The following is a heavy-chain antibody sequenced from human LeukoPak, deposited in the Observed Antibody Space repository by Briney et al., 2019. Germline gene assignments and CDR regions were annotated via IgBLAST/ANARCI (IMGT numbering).Heavy chain of an antibody. Sequence: GGSLRLSCAASGFTFNTYAMSWVRQAPGKGLEWVSGISGSGGSTYYADSVKGRFTISRDNSKNTLYLQMNSLRAEDTALYYCAKDREQWLVGGFDPWGQGTLVTVSS. CDR3: AKDREQWLVGGFDP. CDR2: ISGSGGST. V-gene: IGHV3-23*01. CDR1: GFTFNTYA. D-gene: IGHD6-19*01. J-gene: IGHJ5*02.